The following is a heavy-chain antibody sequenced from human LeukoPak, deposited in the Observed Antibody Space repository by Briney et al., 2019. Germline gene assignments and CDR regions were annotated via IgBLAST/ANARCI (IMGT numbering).Heavy chain of an antibody. J-gene: IGHJ4*02. D-gene: IGHD6-6*01. CDR2: VNPTGGST. CDR3: ARTAARRFDY. Sequence: ASVKVSCKASGYTFPSYFMHWVRQAPGQGLEWMGIVNPTGGSTTYAQKFQGRVTMTRDTSTSTVYMELSSLRSDDTAVYYCARTAARRFDYWGQGTLVTVSS. V-gene: IGHV1-46*01. CDR1: GYTFPSYF.